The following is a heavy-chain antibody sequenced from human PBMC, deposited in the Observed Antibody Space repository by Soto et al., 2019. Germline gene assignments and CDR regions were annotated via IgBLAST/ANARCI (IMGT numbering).Heavy chain of an antibody. V-gene: IGHV3-74*01. CDR2: IKNDGSGT. CDR1: GFTFSTYW. D-gene: IGHD3-22*01. J-gene: IGHJ4*02. Sequence: EVQLVESGGGLVQQGGSLRLSCAASGFTFSTYWMHWVRQAPGKGLVWVSRIKNDGSGTYYVDSVEGRFTISRDNAKNTLYLQMNSLRAEDTAVYYCVRGDGDYYDGNGYLGRHWGQGTLVTVSS. CDR3: VRGDGDYYDGNGYLGRH.